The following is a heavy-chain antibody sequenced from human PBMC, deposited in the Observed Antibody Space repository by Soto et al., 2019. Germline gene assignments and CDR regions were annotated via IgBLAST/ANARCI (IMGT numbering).Heavy chain of an antibody. J-gene: IGHJ4*02. Sequence: SETLSLTCTVSGGSVSSGSYYWSWIRQPPGKGLEWIGYIYNSGSTNYNPSLKSRVTISVDTSKNHFSLRMSSVTAADTAVYYCARESDSGGYYFDYWGRGTLVTVSS. D-gene: IGHD3-10*01. CDR1: GGSVSSGSYY. V-gene: IGHV4-61*03. CDR3: ARESDSGGYYFDY. CDR2: IYNSGST.